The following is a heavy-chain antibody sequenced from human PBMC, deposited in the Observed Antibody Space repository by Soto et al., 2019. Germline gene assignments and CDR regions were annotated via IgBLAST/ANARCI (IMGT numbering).Heavy chain of an antibody. CDR1: GGLFSSYP. Sequence: QEQLVQSGAEVKKPGSSVKVSCKASGGLFSSYPISWVRQVLGQGLEWMGGIIPVFQTAYYTQRFQGRVTITADESTNTAYMELSSLRSEDTAIYYCARSGSGYTWFNEFWGQGTLVTVSS. D-gene: IGHD3-22*01. J-gene: IGHJ4*02. CDR2: IIPVFQTA. V-gene: IGHV1-69*01. CDR3: ARSGSGYTWFNEF.